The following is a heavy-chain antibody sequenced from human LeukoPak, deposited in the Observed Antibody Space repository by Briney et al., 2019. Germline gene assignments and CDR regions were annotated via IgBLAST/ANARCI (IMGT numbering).Heavy chain of an antibody. CDR3: ARRWNYGRNYYIDV. V-gene: IGHV4-34*01. Sequence: SETLSLTCAVYGGSFSNYYWSWIRQPPGRGLEWIGEINDSGRTNYNPSLMSRVTVSVDTSKNQFSMRLTSVTATDTAVYYCARRWNYGRNYYIDVWGNGATVSVSS. D-gene: IGHD1-7*01. CDR1: GGSFSNYY. J-gene: IGHJ6*03. CDR2: INDSGRT.